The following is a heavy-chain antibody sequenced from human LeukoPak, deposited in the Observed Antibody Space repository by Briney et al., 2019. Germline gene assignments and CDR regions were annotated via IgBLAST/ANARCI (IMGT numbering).Heavy chain of an antibody. J-gene: IGHJ4*02. CDR1: GFTFSSYS. CDR2: ISSSSSYI. Sequence: GGSLRLSCAASGFTFSSYSMNRVRQAPGKGLEWVSSISSSSSYIYYADSVKGRFTISRDNAKNSLYLQMNSLRAEDTAVYYCATNFSPTNFDYWGQGTLVTVSS. D-gene: IGHD1-1*01. CDR3: ATNFSPTNFDY. V-gene: IGHV3-21*01.